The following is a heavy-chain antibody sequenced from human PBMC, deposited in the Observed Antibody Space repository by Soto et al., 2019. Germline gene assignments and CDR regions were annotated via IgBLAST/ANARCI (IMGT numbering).Heavy chain of an antibody. D-gene: IGHD5-12*01. CDR1: GFTFSSYA. Sequence: GGSLRLSCAASGFTFSSYAMHWVRQAPGKGLEWVAVISYDGSNKYYADSVKGRFTISRDNSKNTLYLQMNSLRAEDTAVYYCAREYSGYVDYWGQGTLVTVSS. J-gene: IGHJ4*02. V-gene: IGHV3-30-3*01. CDR2: ISYDGSNK. CDR3: AREYSGYVDY.